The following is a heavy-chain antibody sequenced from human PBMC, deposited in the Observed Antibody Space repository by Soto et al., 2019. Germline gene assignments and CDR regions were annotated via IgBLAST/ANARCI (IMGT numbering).Heavy chain of an antibody. V-gene: IGHV3-48*02. CDR3: ARDPWSGPALSDY. D-gene: IGHD3-3*01. CDR1: GFTFSSYS. J-gene: IGHJ4*02. CDR2: IRSSGNTI. Sequence: EVQLVESGGGLVQPGGSRRLSCAASGFTFSSYSMNWVRQAPGKGLEGVSSIRSSGNTIYYADFVKGRFTISRDNAKNSLYLQMNSLRDEDTAVYYCARDPWSGPALSDYWGQGTLVTVSS.